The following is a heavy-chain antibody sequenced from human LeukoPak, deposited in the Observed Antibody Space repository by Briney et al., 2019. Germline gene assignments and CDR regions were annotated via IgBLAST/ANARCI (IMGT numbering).Heavy chain of an antibody. CDR2: ISGSGDST. CDR1: GFTFSSYA. D-gene: IGHD3-22*01. Sequence: PGGSLRLSCEASGFTFSSYAMSWVRQAPGKGLEWVSGISGSGDSTYYADSVKGRFTISRDNSKNTLYVQVNSLGTEDTAAYYCAKGSYYDSSGSFYFDYWGRGTLVTVSS. J-gene: IGHJ4*02. CDR3: AKGSYYDSSGSFYFDY. V-gene: IGHV3-23*01.